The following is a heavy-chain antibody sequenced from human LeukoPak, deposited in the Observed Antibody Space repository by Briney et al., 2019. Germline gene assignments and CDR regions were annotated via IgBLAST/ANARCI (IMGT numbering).Heavy chain of an antibody. CDR3: ARSHYDILTGSLAFDI. Sequence: SVKVSCKASGGTFSSYAISWVRQAPGQGLEWMGGIIPIFGTANYAQKFQGRVTITTDESTSTAYMELSSLRSEDTAVYYCARSHYDILTGSLAFDIWGQGTMVTVSS. J-gene: IGHJ3*02. V-gene: IGHV1-69*05. CDR1: GGTFSSYA. D-gene: IGHD3-9*01. CDR2: IIPIFGTA.